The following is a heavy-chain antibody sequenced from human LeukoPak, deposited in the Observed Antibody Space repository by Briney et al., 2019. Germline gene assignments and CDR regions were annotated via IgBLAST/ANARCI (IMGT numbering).Heavy chain of an antibody. CDR3: VKSGYCNSISCPYEY. V-gene: IGHV3-30*18. Sequence: PGRSLRLSCAASGFTFSSYGMHWVRQAPGKGLEWVAVISYDGSNKYYADSVKGRFTISRDNSKNTLYLQMNSLRAEDTAVYYCVKSGYCNSISCPYEYWGQGTLVTVSS. D-gene: IGHD2-2*01. CDR2: ISYDGSNK. J-gene: IGHJ4*02. CDR1: GFTFSSYG.